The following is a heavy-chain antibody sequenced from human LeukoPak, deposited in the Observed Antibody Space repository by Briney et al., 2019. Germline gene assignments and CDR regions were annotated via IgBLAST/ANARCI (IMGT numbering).Heavy chain of an antibody. CDR1: GFTFSGYS. CDR2: ISSRSRVI. V-gene: IGHV3-48*01. Sequence: GGSLRLSCTASGFTFSGYSMNWVRQAPGKGLEWVSYISSRSRVISYADSLKGRFTISRDNAKNSLYLQMNSLRPEDTAVYYCTRDLGYWGQETLVTVSS. CDR3: TRDLGY. D-gene: IGHD7-27*01. J-gene: IGHJ4*02.